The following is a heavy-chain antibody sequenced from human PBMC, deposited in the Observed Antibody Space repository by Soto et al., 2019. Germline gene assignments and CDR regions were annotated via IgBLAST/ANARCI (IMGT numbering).Heavy chain of an antibody. CDR3: ARGYCSSTSCYIPYYYYMDV. V-gene: IGHV1-18*01. CDR2: ISAYNGNT. CDR1: GYTCTSYG. Sequence: QVQLVQSGAEVRKPGASVKVSWKASGYTCTSYGISWVRQTPGQGLEWMGWISAYNGNTNYAQKLQGRVTMTTDTSTSTAYLELRSLRSDDTAVYYCARGYCSSTSCYIPYYYYMDVWGKGTTVTVSS. D-gene: IGHD2-2*02. J-gene: IGHJ6*03.